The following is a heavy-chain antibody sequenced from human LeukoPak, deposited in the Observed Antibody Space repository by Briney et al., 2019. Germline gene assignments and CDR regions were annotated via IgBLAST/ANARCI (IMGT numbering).Heavy chain of an antibody. Sequence: AGSLRLSCAASGFTFSSYAMSWVRQAPGKGLEWVSLISGSGGDTYYADSVKGRLTISRDISKNTLYLQMNSLSAEDTAVYYCAKGDSGMVRRYYFDYWGQGTLVTVSS. CDR3: AKGDSGMVRRYYFDY. D-gene: IGHD5-18*01. CDR1: GFTFSSYA. V-gene: IGHV3-23*01. J-gene: IGHJ4*02. CDR2: ISGSGGDT.